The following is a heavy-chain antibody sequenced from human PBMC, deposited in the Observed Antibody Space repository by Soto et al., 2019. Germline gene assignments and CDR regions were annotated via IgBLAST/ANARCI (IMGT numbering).Heavy chain of an antibody. CDR3: ASPGGYSRSLHLRGYYYYGMDV. D-gene: IGHD6-13*01. Sequence: VESVTISCNVSGYSFTSYWIVWVLQMPGKRLEWTGTIYPGDSDTRYSPSFQGQVTISADKSISTAYLQWSSLKSSDTAMYYCASPGGYSRSLHLRGYYYYGMDVWGQGTTVTVSS. V-gene: IGHV5-51*01. J-gene: IGHJ6*02. CDR1: GYSFTSYW. CDR2: IYPGDSDT.